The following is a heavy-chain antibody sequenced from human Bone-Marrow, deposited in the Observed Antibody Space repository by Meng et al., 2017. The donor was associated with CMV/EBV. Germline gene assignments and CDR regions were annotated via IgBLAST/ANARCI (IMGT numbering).Heavy chain of an antibody. CDR1: GGSISSYY. V-gene: IGHV3-33*08. Sequence: LSLTCTVSGGSISSYYWSWVRQPPGKGLEWVAVIWFDGSNTYYADSVKGRFTISRDNSKNTVYLQMNSLRAEDTAVYYCARDWSGGNSGFLDFWGQGNPVNGAS. D-gene: IGHD4-23*01. CDR2: IWFDGSNT. CDR3: ARDWSGGNSGFLDF. J-gene: IGHJ4*02.